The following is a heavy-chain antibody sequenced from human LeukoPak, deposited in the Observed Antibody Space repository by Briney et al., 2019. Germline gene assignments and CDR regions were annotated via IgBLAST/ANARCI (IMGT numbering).Heavy chain of an antibody. V-gene: IGHV3-73*01. CDR2: IRSKADNYAT. CDR1: GFTFSGSP. Sequence: GGSLRLSCAASGFTFSGSPILWVRQASGKGLEWVGRIRSKADNYATAYAASVQGRCTISRDDSKSTAYLQLNSLKTEDTAVYYCTQSNYWGQGTLVTVSS. CDR3: TQSNY. J-gene: IGHJ4*02.